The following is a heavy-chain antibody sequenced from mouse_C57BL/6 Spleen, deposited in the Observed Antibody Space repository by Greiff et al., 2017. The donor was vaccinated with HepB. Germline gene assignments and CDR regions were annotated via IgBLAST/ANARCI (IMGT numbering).Heavy chain of an antibody. Sequence: EVKLMESGAELVKPGASVKLSCTASGFNIKDYYMHWVKQRTEQGLEWIGRIDPEEGATKYAPKFQGKATITADTSSNTAYLQLSSLTSEDTAVYYCAPLDSSGYWGQGTLVTVSA. V-gene: IGHV14-2*01. J-gene: IGHJ3*01. CDR2: IDPEEGAT. CDR3: APLDSSGY. D-gene: IGHD3-2*02. CDR1: GFNIKDYY.